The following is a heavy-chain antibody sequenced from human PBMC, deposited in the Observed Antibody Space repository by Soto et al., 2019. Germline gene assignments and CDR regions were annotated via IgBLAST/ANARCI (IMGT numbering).Heavy chain of an antibody. CDR2: IESGGST. J-gene: IGHJ6*04. V-gene: IGHV3-53*01. Sequence: PGVSLRLSCNASGFTVSSTYMSCVRQAPGMGLEWVAVIESGGSTHYADSVKGRFTISRDIPKNMIYLQLHTLRAEDTAVYYCAKDLGPLRLLNYYFYGLDVWGKGTKVTVSS. CDR1: GFTVSSTY. D-gene: IGHD2-15*01. CDR3: AKDLGPLRLLNYYFYGLDV.